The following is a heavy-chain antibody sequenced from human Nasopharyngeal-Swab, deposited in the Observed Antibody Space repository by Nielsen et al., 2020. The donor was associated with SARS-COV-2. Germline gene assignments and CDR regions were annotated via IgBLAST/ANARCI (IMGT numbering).Heavy chain of an antibody. J-gene: IGHJ4*02. D-gene: IGHD3-22*01. Sequence: WVRQAPGQGLEWMGRINPNSGGTNYALKFQGRVTMTRDTSISTAYMELSRLRSDDTAVYYCARNDSSGYGYWGQGTLVTVSS. CDR3: ARNDSSGYGY. V-gene: IGHV1-2*06. CDR2: INPNSGGT.